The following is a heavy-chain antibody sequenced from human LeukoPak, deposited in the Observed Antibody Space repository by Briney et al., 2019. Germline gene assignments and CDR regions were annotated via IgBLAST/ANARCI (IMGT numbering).Heavy chain of an antibody. D-gene: IGHD3-10*02. CDR2: IYYSGST. CDR3: ARALFGEPLDV. Sequence: PSETLSLTCTVSGGSISSHYWSWIRQPPGKGLEWIGYIYYSGSTNYNPSLKSRVTISVDTSKNQFSLKLSSVTAADTAVYYCARALFGEPLDVWGKGTTVTVSS. V-gene: IGHV4-59*11. J-gene: IGHJ6*04. CDR1: GGSISSHY.